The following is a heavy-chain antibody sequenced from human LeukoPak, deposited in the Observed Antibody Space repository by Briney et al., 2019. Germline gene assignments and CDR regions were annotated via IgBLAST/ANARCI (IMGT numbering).Heavy chain of an antibody. D-gene: IGHD6-6*01. Sequence: SESLSLTCSVSGGSISSLYWSWIRQPPGKGLEWIGYIYYTGSTNYNPSLKSRVTVFVDMSKNQFSLRLSSVTAADTAVYYCARHRAYSSSSPFDYWGQGTLVTVSS. V-gene: IGHV4-59*08. CDR1: GGSISSLY. CDR3: ARHRAYSSSSPFDY. CDR2: IYYTGST. J-gene: IGHJ4*02.